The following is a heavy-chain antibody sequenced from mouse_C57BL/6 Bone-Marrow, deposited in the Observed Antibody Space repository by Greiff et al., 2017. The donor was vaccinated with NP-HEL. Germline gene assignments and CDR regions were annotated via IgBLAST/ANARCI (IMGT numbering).Heavy chain of an antibody. J-gene: IGHJ4*01. D-gene: IGHD1-1*01. V-gene: IGHV2-6-1*01. CDR3: ARHNYGSSYRYAMDY. CDR1: GFSLTSYG. Sequence: VQVVESGPGLVAPSQSLSITCTVSGFSLTSYGVHWVRQPPGKGLEWLVVIWSDGSTTYNSALKSRLSISKDNSKSQVFLKMNSLQTDDTAMYYCARHNYGSSYRYAMDYWGQGTSVTVSS. CDR2: IWSDGST.